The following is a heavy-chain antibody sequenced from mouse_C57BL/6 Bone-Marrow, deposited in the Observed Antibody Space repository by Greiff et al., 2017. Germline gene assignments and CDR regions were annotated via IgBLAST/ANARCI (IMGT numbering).Heavy chain of an antibody. CDR3: ARDDCSSYWYFDV. J-gene: IGHJ1*03. V-gene: IGHV1-64*01. CDR2: IQPNSGST. CDR1: GYTFTSYW. D-gene: IGHD1-1*01. Sequence: QVHVKQPGAELVKPGASVKLSCKASGYTFTSYWMHWVKQRPGQGLEWIGMIQPNSGSTNYNEKFKSKATLTVDKSSSTAYMQLNSLTSEDSAVYYCARDDCSSYWYFDVWGTGTTVTVSS.